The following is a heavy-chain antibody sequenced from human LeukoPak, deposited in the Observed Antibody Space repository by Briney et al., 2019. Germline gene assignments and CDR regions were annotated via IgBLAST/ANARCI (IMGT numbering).Heavy chain of an antibody. CDR3: AKAVGSSSWYTFDY. Sequence: GGSLRLSCAASGFTFSSYEMHWVRQAPGKELEYVSAISSNGGSTYYANSVKGRFTISRDNSKNTLYLQMNSLRAEDTAVYYCAKAVGSSSWYTFDYWGQGTLVTVSS. CDR2: ISSNGGST. J-gene: IGHJ4*02. D-gene: IGHD6-13*01. CDR1: GFTFSSYE. V-gene: IGHV3-64*01.